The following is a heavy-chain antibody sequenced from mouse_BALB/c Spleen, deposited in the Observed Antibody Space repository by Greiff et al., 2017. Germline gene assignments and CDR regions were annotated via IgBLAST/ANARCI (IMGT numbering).Heavy chain of an antibody. D-gene: IGHD1-2*01. CDR1: GFTFSSYT. CDR3: ARPFTTAFPYYAMDY. CDR2: ISNGGGST. J-gene: IGHJ4*01. Sequence: EVKVVESGGGLVQPGGSLKLSCAASGFTFSSYTMSWVRQTPEKRLEWVAYISNGGGSTYYPDTVKGRFTISRDNAKNTLYLQMSSLKSEDTAMYYCARPFTTAFPYYAMDYWGQGTSVTVSS. V-gene: IGHV5-12-2*01.